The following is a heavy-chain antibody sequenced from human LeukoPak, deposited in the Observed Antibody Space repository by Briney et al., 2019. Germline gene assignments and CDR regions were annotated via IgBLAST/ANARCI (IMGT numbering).Heavy chain of an antibody. CDR3: ARASRGMVAATADY. Sequence: ASVKVSCKASGYTFTSYGISWVRQAPGQGLEWMGWISAYNGNTNYAQKFQGRVTMTRNTSISTAYMELSSLRSEDTAVYYCARASRGMVAATADYWGQGTLVTVSS. CDR2: ISAYNGNT. J-gene: IGHJ4*02. D-gene: IGHD2-15*01. CDR1: GYTFTSYG. V-gene: IGHV1-18*01.